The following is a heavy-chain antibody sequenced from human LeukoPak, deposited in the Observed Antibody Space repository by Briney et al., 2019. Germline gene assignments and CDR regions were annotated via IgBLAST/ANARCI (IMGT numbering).Heavy chain of an antibody. Sequence: GGSLRLSCAASGFIFSNYGMNWVRQAPGKGLEWVAVIWYDGSNKYYADSVKGRFTISRDNSKNTLYLQMNSLRAEDTAVYYCARDSGDYDFWSGYSAHFDYWGQGTLVTVSS. J-gene: IGHJ4*02. CDR1: GFIFSNYG. CDR2: IWYDGSNK. D-gene: IGHD3-3*01. V-gene: IGHV3-33*08. CDR3: ARDSGDYDFWSGYSAHFDY.